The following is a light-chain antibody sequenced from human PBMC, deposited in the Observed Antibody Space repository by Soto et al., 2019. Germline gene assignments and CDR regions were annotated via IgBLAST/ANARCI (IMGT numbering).Light chain of an antibody. CDR1: SSDVGIYNL. CDR2: EGS. Sequence: QSALTQPASVSGSPGQSITISCTGTSSDVGIYNLVSWYQQHPGKAPKLMIYEGSKRPSGVSNRFSGSKSGNTASLTISGLQAEDEADYYCCSYAGSSTYVFGTGTKVPV. J-gene: IGLJ1*01. V-gene: IGLV2-23*01. CDR3: CSYAGSSTYV.